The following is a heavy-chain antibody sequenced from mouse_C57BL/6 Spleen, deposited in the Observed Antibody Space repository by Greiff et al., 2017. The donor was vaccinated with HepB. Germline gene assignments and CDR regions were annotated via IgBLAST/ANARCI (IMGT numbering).Heavy chain of an antibody. J-gene: IGHJ3*01. CDR1: GYTFTSYG. CDR2: IYPRSGNT. V-gene: IGHV1-81*01. D-gene: IGHD6-1*01. Sequence: QVQLQQSGAELARPGASVKLSCKASGYTFTSYGISWVKQRTGQGLEWIGEIYPRSGNTYYNEKFKGKATLTADKSSSTAYMELRSLTSEDSAVYFCACHGGFAYWGQGTLVTVSA. CDR3: ACHGGFAY.